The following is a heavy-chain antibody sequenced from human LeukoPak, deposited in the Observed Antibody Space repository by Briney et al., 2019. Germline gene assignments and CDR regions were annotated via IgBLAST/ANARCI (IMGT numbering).Heavy chain of an antibody. CDR3: ARRTEYDGMDV. J-gene: IGHJ6*02. CDR1: GGSISSSSHY. D-gene: IGHD2/OR15-2a*01. V-gene: IGHV4-39*01. CDR2: IHNGGST. Sequence: SETLPLTCTVSGGSISSSSHYWGWIRQPPGNGLEWIGNIHNGGSTYYNPSLESRVTMSVDTSKNQVSLRLTSVTAADTAVYYCARRTEYDGMDVWGQGTTVTVSS.